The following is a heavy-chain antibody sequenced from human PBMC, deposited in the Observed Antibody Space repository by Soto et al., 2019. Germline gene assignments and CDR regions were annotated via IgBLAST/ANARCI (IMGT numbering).Heavy chain of an antibody. CDR2: IYPGDSDT. CDR1: GENFTNYW. V-gene: IGHV5-51*01. J-gene: IGHJ6*02. Sequence: PVVSHKIRYKGSGENFTNYWIGWVRKMPGKGLEWMGIIYPGDSDTRYSPSFQGQVTISADKSISTAYLQWSSLKASDTAMYYCARPRSSSRNYYGMDVWGQGTTVTVSS. CDR3: ARPRSSSRNYYGMDV. D-gene: IGHD6-13*01.